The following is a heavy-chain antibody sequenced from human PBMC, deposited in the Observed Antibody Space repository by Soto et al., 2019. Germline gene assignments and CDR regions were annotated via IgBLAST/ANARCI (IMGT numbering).Heavy chain of an antibody. Sequence: VQLVESGGGVVQPGRSLRLSCAASGFTFSSYGVHWVRQAPGKGLELVSVIWYDGSNKYYADSVKGRFTISRDNSKNTLYLPMNSLRAEDTAVYDCARSCSGGSCYSKADNWFDPGGQGTLVTVSS. CDR3: ARSCSGGSCYSKADNWFDP. CDR1: GFTFSSYG. D-gene: IGHD2-15*01. J-gene: IGHJ5*02. V-gene: IGHV3-33*01. CDR2: IWYDGSNK.